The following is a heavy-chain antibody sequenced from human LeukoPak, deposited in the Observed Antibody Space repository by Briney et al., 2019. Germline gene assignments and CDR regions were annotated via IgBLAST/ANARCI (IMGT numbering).Heavy chain of an antibody. V-gene: IGHV3-53*01. CDR1: GFTVSTNY. D-gene: IGHD6-13*01. Sequence: PGGSLRLSCAASGFTVSTNYMNWVRQAPGKGLEWVSVLYSVGDTYYGDSVKGRFTISRDNSKNTLYLQMNSLRAEDTAVYYRAGTKNIAAAGRLDYWGQGTLVTVYS. J-gene: IGHJ4*02. CDR2: LYSVGDT. CDR3: AGTKNIAAAGRLDY.